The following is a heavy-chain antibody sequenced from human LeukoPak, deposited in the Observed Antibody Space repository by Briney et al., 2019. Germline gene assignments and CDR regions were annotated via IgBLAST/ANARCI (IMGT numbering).Heavy chain of an antibody. D-gene: IGHD4-11*01. Sequence: GGSLRLSCAASGFTFSSYWMHWVRQVPGKGLVWVSRINSDGSSTSYADSVKGRFTISRDNAKNTLYLQMNSLRAEDTAVYYCARGSNYFDAFDIWGQGTMVTVSS. V-gene: IGHV3-74*01. CDR1: GFTFSSYW. J-gene: IGHJ3*02. CDR2: INSDGSST. CDR3: ARGSNYFDAFDI.